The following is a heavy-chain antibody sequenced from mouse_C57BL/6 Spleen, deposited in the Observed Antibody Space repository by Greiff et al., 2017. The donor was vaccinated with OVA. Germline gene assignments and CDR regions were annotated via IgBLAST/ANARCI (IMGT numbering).Heavy chain of an antibody. Sequence: QVQLQQSGPELAKPGASVKISCKASGYAFSSSWMNWVKQRPGKGLEWIGRIYPGDGDTNYNGKFKGKATLTADKSSSTAYMQLSSLTSEDSAVYFCATYDYDEGGDAMDYWGQGTSVTVSS. CDR1: GYAFSSSW. V-gene: IGHV1-82*01. CDR3: ATYDYDEGGDAMDY. D-gene: IGHD2-4*01. CDR2: IYPGDGDT. J-gene: IGHJ4*01.